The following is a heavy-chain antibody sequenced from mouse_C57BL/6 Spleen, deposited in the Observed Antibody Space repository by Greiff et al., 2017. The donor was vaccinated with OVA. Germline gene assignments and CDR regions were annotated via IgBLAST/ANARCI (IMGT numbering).Heavy chain of an antibody. J-gene: IGHJ4*01. V-gene: IGHV14-1*01. CDR2: IDPEDCDT. Sequence: SFPFSFPSSFFPLTSYYIHFFNHIPEQGLEWIGRIDPEDCDTEYAPKFQGKATMTADTSSNTAYLQLSSLTSEDTDFYYGTTSSTGAMDYWGQGTSVTVSS. CDR3: TTSSTGAMDY. CDR1: FFPLTSYY.